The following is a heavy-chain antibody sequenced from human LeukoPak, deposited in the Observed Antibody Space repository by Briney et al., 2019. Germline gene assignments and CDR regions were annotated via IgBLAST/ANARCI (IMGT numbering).Heavy chain of an antibody. CDR3: ARHRSGYSYSYFGMDV. CDR1: GGSISSYY. CDR2: IYYSGST. J-gene: IGHJ6*02. Sequence: PSETLSLTCTVSGGSISSYYWSWIRQPPGKGLEWIGYIYYSGSTNYNPSLKSRVTISVDTSKNQFSLKLSSVTAADTAVYYCARHRSGYSYSYFGMDVWGQGTTVTVSS. V-gene: IGHV4-59*08. D-gene: IGHD5-18*01.